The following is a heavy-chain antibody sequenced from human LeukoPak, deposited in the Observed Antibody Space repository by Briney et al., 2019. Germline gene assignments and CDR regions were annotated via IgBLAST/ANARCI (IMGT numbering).Heavy chain of an antibody. CDR2: INDSGST. J-gene: IGHJ6*03. CDR3: AKAYSGYRLEVYSYYYMDV. Sequence: SETLSLTCAVYGGSFSGYYWSWIRQPPGKGLEWIGEINDSGSTNYNPSLKSRVTISVDTSKNQFSLKLSSVTAADTAVYYCAKAYSGYRLEVYSYYYMDVWGKGTTVTVSS. D-gene: IGHD5-12*01. CDR1: GGSFSGYY. V-gene: IGHV4-34*01.